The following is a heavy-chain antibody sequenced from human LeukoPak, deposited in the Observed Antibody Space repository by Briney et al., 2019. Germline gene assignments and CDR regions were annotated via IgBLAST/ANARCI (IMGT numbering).Heavy chain of an antibody. J-gene: IGHJ5*02. CDR2: IIAILDTA. CDR3: VRSGYDYDWFDP. CDR1: GYTFTGYY. V-gene: IGHV1-69*08. D-gene: IGHD5-12*01. Sequence: GASVKVSCKASGYTFTGYYVHWVRQAPGQGLEWMGRIIAILDTAHYAQKFQGRFTITADKSTTTVYMELSSLRSDDTAVYYCVRSGYDYDWFDPWGQGTLVTVSS.